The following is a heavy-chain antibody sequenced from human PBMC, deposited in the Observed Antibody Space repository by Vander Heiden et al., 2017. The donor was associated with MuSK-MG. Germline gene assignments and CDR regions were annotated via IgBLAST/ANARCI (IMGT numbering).Heavy chain of an antibody. V-gene: IGHV4-34*01. J-gene: IGHJ4*02. CDR1: GGSFSGYY. CDR2: INHSGST. CDR3: ARMGVGIAPAGISY. Sequence: QVRVQQSGAGLLKPTETLALTCAVYGGSFSGYYWSWIRQPPGKGLEWIGEINHSGSTNYNPSLKSRVTISVDTSKNQFSLKLSSVTAADTAVYYCARMGVGIAPAGISYWGEGTLVTVSS. D-gene: IGHD6-13*01.